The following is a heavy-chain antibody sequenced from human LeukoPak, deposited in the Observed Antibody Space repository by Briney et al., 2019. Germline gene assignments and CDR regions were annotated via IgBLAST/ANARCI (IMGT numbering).Heavy chain of an antibody. CDR3: ANSIPNSYGFDY. J-gene: IGHJ4*02. Sequence: GGSLRLSCAASEVTYGSMHWVRQPPGKGQEWVAVISNDGSIQYYGDAVKGRFTISRDNSMNTVFLQMSSLRPEDAALYYCANSIPNSYGFDYWGQGTLVTVSS. CDR1: EVTYGS. V-gene: IGHV3-30*18. D-gene: IGHD2-21*01. CDR2: ISNDGSIQ.